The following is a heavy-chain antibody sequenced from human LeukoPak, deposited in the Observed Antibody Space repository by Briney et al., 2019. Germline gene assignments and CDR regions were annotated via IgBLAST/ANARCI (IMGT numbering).Heavy chain of an antibody. CDR3: ARKDPGYSGYSDFDY. CDR2: IYHSGST. Sequence: SETLSLTCTVSGYSISSGYYWGWIRQPPGKGLEWIGNIYHSGSTYYNPSLKSRVTISLDTAKNQFSLKLSSVTAADTAVYYCARKDPGYSGYSDFDYWGQGTLVTVSS. CDR1: GYSISSGYY. J-gene: IGHJ4*02. V-gene: IGHV4-38-2*02. D-gene: IGHD5-12*01.